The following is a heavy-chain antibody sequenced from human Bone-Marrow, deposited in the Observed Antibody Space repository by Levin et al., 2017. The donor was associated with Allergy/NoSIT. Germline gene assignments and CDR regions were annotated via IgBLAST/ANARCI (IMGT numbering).Heavy chain of an antibody. D-gene: IGHD5-12*01. CDR3: TKGLYSGYDWHAFDI. V-gene: IGHV3-23*01. Sequence: SVKGRFTISRDSSKNTVHLQMDSLSAEDTAVYYCTKGLYSGYDWHAFDIWGQGTMVTVSS. J-gene: IGHJ3*02.